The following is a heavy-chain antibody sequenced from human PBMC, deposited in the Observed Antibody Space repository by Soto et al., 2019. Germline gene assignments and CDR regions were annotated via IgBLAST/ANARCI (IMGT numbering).Heavy chain of an antibody. D-gene: IGHD2-21*02. CDR2: IYYSGST. Sequence: QLQLQESGPGLVKPSETLSLTCTVSGGSISSSSYYWGWIRQPPGKGLEWIGSIYYSGSTYYNPSLKSRVTISVDTSKNQFSLKLSSVTAADTAVYYCARPLCGGDCYTDWYFDLWGRGTLVTVSS. J-gene: IGHJ2*01. V-gene: IGHV4-39*01. CDR3: ARPLCGGDCYTDWYFDL. CDR1: GGSISSSSYY.